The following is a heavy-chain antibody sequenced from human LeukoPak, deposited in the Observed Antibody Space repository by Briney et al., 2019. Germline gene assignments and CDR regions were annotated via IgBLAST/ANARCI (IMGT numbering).Heavy chain of an antibody. CDR1: GASVYSDSSY. D-gene: IGHD3-22*01. Sequence: SETLSLTCSVSGASVYSDSSYWTWIRQAPGKGLEWIGYVDYRGGTKYNASLKSRVTISLETSKNQFSLNLNSVIAADTAVYYCAGEVATSYYDSGAYYRQTEAFDFWGQGKMVTVSS. CDR3: AGEVATSYYDSGAYYRQTEAFDF. J-gene: IGHJ3*01. V-gene: IGHV4-61*01. CDR2: VDYRGGT.